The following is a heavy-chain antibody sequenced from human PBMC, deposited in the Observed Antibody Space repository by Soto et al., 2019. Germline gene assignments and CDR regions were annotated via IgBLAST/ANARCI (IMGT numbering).Heavy chain of an antibody. CDR2: IIPIFGTA. J-gene: IGHJ4*02. V-gene: IGHV1-69*06. Sequence: QVQLVQSGAEVKKPGSSVKVSCKASGGTFSSYAISRVRQAPGQGLEWMGGIIPIFGTANYAQKFQGRVTITADKSPSTAYMELSSLRSEDTAVYYCASVMTTVTDLNDYWGQGTLVTVSS. CDR3: ASVMTTVTDLNDY. D-gene: IGHD4-17*01. CDR1: GGTFSSYA.